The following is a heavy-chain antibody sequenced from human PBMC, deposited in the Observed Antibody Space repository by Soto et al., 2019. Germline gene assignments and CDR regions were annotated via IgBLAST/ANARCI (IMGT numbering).Heavy chain of an antibody. CDR3: ARRVGTTYYYGMDV. CDR2: IYPGDSDT. V-gene: IGHV5-51*01. CDR1: GYSFTSYW. Sequence: AESLTTSCKVSGYSFTSYWIGWVLQMPGKGLEWMGIIYPGDSDTRYSPSFQGQVTISADKSISTAYLQWSSLKASDTAMYYCARRVGTTYYYGMDVWGQGTTVTVSS. J-gene: IGHJ6*02. D-gene: IGHD1-7*01.